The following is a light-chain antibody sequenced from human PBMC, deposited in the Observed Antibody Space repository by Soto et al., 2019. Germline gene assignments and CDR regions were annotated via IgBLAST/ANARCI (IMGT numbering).Light chain of an antibody. V-gene: IGLV2-8*01. CDR1: SSDVGGYNY. J-gene: IGLJ2*01. CDR3: SSYAGRNDLV. CDR2: EVS. Sequence: QSVLTQPPSASGSPGQSVTISCTGTSSDVGGYNYVSWYQQHPGKAPKLMIYEVSKRPSGVPDRFSGSKSANTASLTVSGLQAEDEADYYCSSYAGRNDLVFGGGTKLTVL.